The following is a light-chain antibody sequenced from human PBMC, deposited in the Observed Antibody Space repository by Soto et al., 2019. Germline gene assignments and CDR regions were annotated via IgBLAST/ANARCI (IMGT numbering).Light chain of an antibody. J-gene: IGKJ2*01. CDR1: QSVSSN. V-gene: IGKV3D-15*01. CDR2: GAS. Sequence: EIVMTQSPATLSVSPGERATLSCRASQSVSSNLAWYQQKPGQAPRLLIYGASTRATGFPARFSGSGSGTKFTLTISSLQSEDFAVYYCQQYNNWPPYTFGQGTKLEIK. CDR3: QQYNNWPPYT.